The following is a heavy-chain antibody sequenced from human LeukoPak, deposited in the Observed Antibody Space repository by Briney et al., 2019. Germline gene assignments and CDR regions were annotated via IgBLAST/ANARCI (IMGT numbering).Heavy chain of an antibody. Sequence: GGSLRLSCAASESTFSSYSMNWVRQAPGKGLEWVGRIKSKTDGGTTDYAAPVKGRFTISRDDSKNTLYLQMNSLKTEDTAVYYCTTGLLGIWTFWGQGTLVTVSS. V-gene: IGHV3-15*01. D-gene: IGHD7-27*01. CDR2: IKSKTDGGTT. CDR1: ESTFSSYS. J-gene: IGHJ4*02. CDR3: TTGLLGIWTF.